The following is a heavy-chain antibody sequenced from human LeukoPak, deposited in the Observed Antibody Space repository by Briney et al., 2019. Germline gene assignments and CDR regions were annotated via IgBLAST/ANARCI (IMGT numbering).Heavy chain of an antibody. J-gene: IGHJ3*02. D-gene: IGHD6-6*01. V-gene: IGHV4-4*07. CDR1: GGFISSYY. CDR2: MYTSGST. CDR3: ARYSSSSEAFDI. Sequence: SETLSLICTVSGGFISSYYWSWIRQPAGKGLEWIGRMYTSGSTNYNPSLKSRVTMSVDTSKNQFSLKLSSVTAADTAVYYCARYSSSSEAFDIWGQGTMVTVSS.